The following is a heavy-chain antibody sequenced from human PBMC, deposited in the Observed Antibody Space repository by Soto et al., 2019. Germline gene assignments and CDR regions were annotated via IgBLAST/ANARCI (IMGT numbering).Heavy chain of an antibody. V-gene: IGHV3-7*05. CDR1: GFTFSSYW. D-gene: IGHD2-8*01. J-gene: IGHJ3*02. CDR2: INPDGSKK. Sequence: GGSLRLSCAASGFTFSSYWMSWVRQAPGKGLEWVSNINPDGSKKYYADSVKGRFTISRDNAKNTVYLQMNSLRADDTAVYYCAKDATAVNGVWDPFDMWGQGTEVTVSS. CDR3: AKDATAVNGVWDPFDM.